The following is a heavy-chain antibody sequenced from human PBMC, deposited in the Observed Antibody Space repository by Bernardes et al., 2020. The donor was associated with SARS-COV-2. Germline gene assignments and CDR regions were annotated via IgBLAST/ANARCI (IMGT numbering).Heavy chain of an antibody. J-gene: IGHJ6*02. CDR2: MNPNSGNT. V-gene: IGHV1-8*01. CDR3: ARLRRLRVVVTYYYGMDV. Sequence: ASVKVSCKASGYTFTSYDINWVRQATGQGLEWMGWMNPNSGNTGYAQKFQGRVTMTRNTSISTAYMELSSLRSEDTAVYYCARLRRLRVVVTYYYGMDVWGQGTTVTVSS. CDR1: GYTFTSYD. D-gene: IGHD2-21*02.